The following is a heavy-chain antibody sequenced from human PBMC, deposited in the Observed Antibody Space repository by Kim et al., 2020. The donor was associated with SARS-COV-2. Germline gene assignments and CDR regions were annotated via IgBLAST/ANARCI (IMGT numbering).Heavy chain of an antibody. J-gene: IGHJ3*02. Sequence: ASVKVSCKASGYTFTSYGISWVRQAPGQGLEWMGWISAYNGNTNYAQKLQGRVTMTTDTSTSTAYMELRSLRSDDTAVYYCARAMAGYSSGWYPSSYAFDIWGQGTMVTVSS. CDR1: GYTFTSYG. CDR2: ISAYNGNT. CDR3: ARAMAGYSSGWYPSSYAFDI. D-gene: IGHD6-19*01. V-gene: IGHV1-18*01.